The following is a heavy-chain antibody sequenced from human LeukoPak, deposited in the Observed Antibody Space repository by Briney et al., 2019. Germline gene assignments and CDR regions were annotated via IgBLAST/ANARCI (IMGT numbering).Heavy chain of an antibody. J-gene: IGHJ4*02. Sequence: GGSLRLSCAASGFTFSTYSMNWVRQAPGKGLEWVSSISSSSTYIYYADSVKGRFTISRDNAKNSLYLQMNSLRAEDTAVYYCVREVPGNYDSSGYTALYFDYWGQGALVTVSS. CDR2: ISSSSTYI. CDR1: GFTFSTYS. CDR3: VREVPGNYDSSGYTALYFDY. V-gene: IGHV3-21*01. D-gene: IGHD3-22*01.